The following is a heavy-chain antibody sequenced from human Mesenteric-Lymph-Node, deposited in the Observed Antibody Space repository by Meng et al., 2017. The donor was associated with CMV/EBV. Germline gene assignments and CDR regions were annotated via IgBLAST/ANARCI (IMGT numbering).Heavy chain of an antibody. J-gene: IGHJ4*02. CDR2: INWNGGST. CDR3: ARGGRDVSGWTGSYFADH. Sequence: GESLKISCAASGFTFDDYGMSWVRQAPGKGLEWVSGINWNGGSTGYADSVKGRFTISRDNAKNSLYLQMSSLRADDTAVYYCARGGRDVSGWTGSYFADHWGQGMLVTVSS. CDR1: GFTFDDYG. D-gene: IGHD3/OR15-3a*01. V-gene: IGHV3-20*04.